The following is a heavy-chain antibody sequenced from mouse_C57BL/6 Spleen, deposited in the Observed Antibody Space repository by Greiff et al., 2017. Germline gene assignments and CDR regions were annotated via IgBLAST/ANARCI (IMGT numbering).Heavy chain of an antibody. D-gene: IGHD2-1*01. CDR3: ADYGNYGGDAMDY. Sequence: EVQLQESGGGLVKPGGSLKLSCAASGFTFSDYGMHWVRQAPEKGLEWVAYISSGSSTIYYADTVKGRFTISRDNAKNTLFLQMTSRRSEDTAMYYCADYGNYGGDAMDYWGQGTSVTVSS. CDR2: ISSGSSTI. V-gene: IGHV5-17*01. CDR1: GFTFSDYG. J-gene: IGHJ4*01.